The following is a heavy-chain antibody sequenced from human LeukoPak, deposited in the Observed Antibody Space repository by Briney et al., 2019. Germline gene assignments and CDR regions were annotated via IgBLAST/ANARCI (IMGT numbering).Heavy chain of an antibody. CDR1: GFTFSSYA. D-gene: IGHD3-22*01. CDR2: ISGSGGST. Sequence: GGSLRLSCAASGFTFSSYAMSWVRQAPGKGLGWVSAISGSGGSTYYADSVKGRFTISRDNSKNTLYLQMNSLRAEDTAVYYCARKSRITMIVVVINYFDYWGQGTLVTVSS. J-gene: IGHJ4*02. V-gene: IGHV3-23*01. CDR3: ARKSRITMIVVVINYFDY.